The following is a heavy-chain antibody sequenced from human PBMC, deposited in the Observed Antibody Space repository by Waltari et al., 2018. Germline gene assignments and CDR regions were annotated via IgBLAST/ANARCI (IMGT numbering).Heavy chain of an antibody. CDR2: IYYSGST. J-gene: IGHJ5*02. CDR1: GGSISRSSYY. D-gene: IGHD5-12*01. CDR3: QLEAVEMATTEVRWFDP. V-gene: IGHV4-39*07. Sequence: QLQLQESGPGLVKPSETPSLTCTVSGGSISRSSYYWGWIRQPPGKGLEWIGSIYYSGSTYYNPSRNSRVTISVDPSKNQFSLKLSSVTAADTAVYYCQLEAVEMATTEVRWFDPWGQGTLVTVSS.